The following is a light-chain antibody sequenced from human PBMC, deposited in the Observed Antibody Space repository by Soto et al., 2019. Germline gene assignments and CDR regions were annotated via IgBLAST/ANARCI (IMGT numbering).Light chain of an antibody. J-gene: IGKJ4*01. CDR2: GAS. CDR1: QSVSSSY. Sequence: EIGLTQSPGTLSLSPGERATLSCRASQSVSSSYLAWYQQKPGQAPRLLIYGASSRATGIPDRFSGSGSGTDFTLTISRLEPEDFAVYYCQQYGSSPLTFGGGTKVDI. V-gene: IGKV3-20*01. CDR3: QQYGSSPLT.